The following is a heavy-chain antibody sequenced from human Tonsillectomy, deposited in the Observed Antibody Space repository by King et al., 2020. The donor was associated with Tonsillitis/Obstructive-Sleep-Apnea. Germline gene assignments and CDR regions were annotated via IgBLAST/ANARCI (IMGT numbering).Heavy chain of an antibody. CDR3: TTDYYYDSSGYYWDY. J-gene: IGHJ4*02. CDR2: IKSKTDGGTT. CDR1: GFTFSNAW. D-gene: IGHD3-22*01. Sequence: QLVQSGGGLVKPGGSLRLSCAASGFTFSNAWMNWVRQAPGKGLEWVGRIKSKTDGGTTDYAAPVKGRFTISRDDPKNTLYLQMNSLKTEDTAVYYCTTDYYYDSSGYYWDYWGQGTLVTVSS. V-gene: IGHV3-15*07.